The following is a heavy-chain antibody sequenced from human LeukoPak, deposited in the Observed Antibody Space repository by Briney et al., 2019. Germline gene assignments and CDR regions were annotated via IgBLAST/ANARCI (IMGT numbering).Heavy chain of an antibody. Sequence: GGSPRLSCAASGLTFRNYAMSWVREAPGKGLEWVSTISGDGTETFFADSVGGRFTISRDNSKSTVSLQMNSLRVEDMAVYYCAKGGHYSFFDYWGRGTLVIVSS. CDR2: ISGDGTET. CDR3: AKGGHYSFFDY. V-gene: IGHV3-23*01. J-gene: IGHJ4*02. CDR1: GLTFRNYA. D-gene: IGHD2-15*01.